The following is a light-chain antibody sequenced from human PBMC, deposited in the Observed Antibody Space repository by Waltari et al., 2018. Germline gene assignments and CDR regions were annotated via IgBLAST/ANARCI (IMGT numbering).Light chain of an antibody. CDR1: QGITNY. V-gene: IGKV1-27*01. CDR3: QKYDSAPRT. CDR2: AAS. Sequence: DIQMTQSPSSLSASVGDRVTITCRASQGITNYLAWYQHKPGKVPKLMIYAASTLKSGVPSRFSGSGSGTDFTLTISSLQPEDVATYYCQKYDSAPRTFGQGTKVEIK. J-gene: IGKJ1*01.